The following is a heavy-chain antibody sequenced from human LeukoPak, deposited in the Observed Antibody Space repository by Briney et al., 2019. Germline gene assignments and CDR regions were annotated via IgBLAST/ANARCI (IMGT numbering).Heavy chain of an antibody. V-gene: IGHV1-2*02. CDR3: ATEGPGSSGWFFDY. D-gene: IGHD6-19*01. J-gene: IGHJ4*02. CDR1: GYIFTDYY. CDR2: INPHSGGT. Sequence: ASVKVSCKASGYIFTDYYMHWVRQAPGQGLEWMGWINPHSGGTKYAQKFQGRVTMTRDTSITTAYMEVSRLRSDDTAVYYCATEGPGSSGWFFDYWGQGTLVSVSS.